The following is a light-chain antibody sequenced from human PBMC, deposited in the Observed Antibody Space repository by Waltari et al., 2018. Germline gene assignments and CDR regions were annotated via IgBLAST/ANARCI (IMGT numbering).Light chain of an antibody. J-gene: IGKJ4*01. V-gene: IGKV1D-12*01. CDR1: QDIGNW. CDR2: AAS. CDR3: QQANTFPPGVT. Sequence: DIQMTQSPSSVSASVGDRINITCRASQDIGNWLAWYQQKPGTAPKLLIYAASRLQRGVPAMFSGSGFGTDFTLTIVSLQPEDFATYFCQQANTFPPGVTFGGGTKVEI.